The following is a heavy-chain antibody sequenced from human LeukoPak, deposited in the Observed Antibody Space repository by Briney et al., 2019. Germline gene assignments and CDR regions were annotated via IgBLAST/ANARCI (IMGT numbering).Heavy chain of an antibody. Sequence: SETPSLTCTVSGGSISSYYWSWIRQPPGEGLEWIGYIYYSGNTNYNPSLKSRVTISVDTSKNQFSLKLSSVTAADTAVYYCARGAAAGTFFSVDYWGQGTLVTVSS. CDR2: IYYSGNT. CDR3: ARGAAAGTFFSVDY. CDR1: GGSISSYY. J-gene: IGHJ4*02. V-gene: IGHV4-59*01. D-gene: IGHD6-13*01.